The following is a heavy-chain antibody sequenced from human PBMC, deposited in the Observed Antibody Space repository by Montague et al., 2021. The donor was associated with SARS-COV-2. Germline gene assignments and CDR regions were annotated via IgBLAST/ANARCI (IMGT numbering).Heavy chain of an antibody. Sequence: SETLSLTCAVYRESFSGYYWIWIRQPPGTGLEWIGEINHSGSTNSSPSLTSRVPITVDTSKNQFSLKLSSVTAADAAVYYCARGPLLSFVSGRYSVRLFDWWGRGTLVTVSS. D-gene: IGHD3-10*01. CDR1: RESFSGYY. CDR2: INHSGST. CDR3: ARGPLLSFVSGRYSVRLFDW. V-gene: IGHV4-34*01. J-gene: IGHJ4*02.